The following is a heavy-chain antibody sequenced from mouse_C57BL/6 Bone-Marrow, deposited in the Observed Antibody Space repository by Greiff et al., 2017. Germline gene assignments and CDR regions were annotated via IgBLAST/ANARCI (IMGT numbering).Heavy chain of an antibody. J-gene: IGHJ2*01. CDR2: ISPANGNT. CDR1: GFNFNNSS. V-gene: IGHV14-3*01. D-gene: IGHD1-1*01. CDR3: ARGVNYYRCLY. Sequence: VQLKESVADLVRPGASLKFSCAASGFNFNNSSMHWVHQTPEQGLEWIGRISPANGNTKYAPSVQGKVTITADTSSNTAYLQLSRLTSEDTGIYYCARGVNYYRCLYWGQGTTLTVSS.